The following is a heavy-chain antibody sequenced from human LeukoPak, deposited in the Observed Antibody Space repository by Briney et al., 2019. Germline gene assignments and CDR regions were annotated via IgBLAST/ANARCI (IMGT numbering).Heavy chain of an antibody. V-gene: IGHV4-34*01. CDR2: INHSGST. Sequence: SETLSLTCAVYGGSFSGYYWSWIRQPPGKGLEWIGEINHSGSTNYNPSLKSRVTISVDTSKNQFSLKLSSVTAADTAVYYCARESQQQLVPYFDYWGQGTLVTVSS. CDR1: GGSFSGYY. D-gene: IGHD6-13*01. CDR3: ARESQQQLVPYFDY. J-gene: IGHJ4*02.